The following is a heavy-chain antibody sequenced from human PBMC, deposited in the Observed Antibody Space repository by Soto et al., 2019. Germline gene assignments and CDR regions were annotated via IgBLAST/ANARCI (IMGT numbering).Heavy chain of an antibody. CDR3: AREGGYSYGNYFDY. V-gene: IGHV3-30-3*01. D-gene: IGHD5-18*01. CDR1: GFTFSSYA. J-gene: IGHJ4*02. CDR2: ISYDGSNK. Sequence: QVQLVESGGGVVQPGRSLRLSCAASGFTFSSYAMHWVRQAPGKGLEWVAVISYDGSNKYYADSVKGRFTISRDNSKNTLYLQMNSLRAEDTAEYYCAREGGYSYGNYFDYWCQETLVTVSS.